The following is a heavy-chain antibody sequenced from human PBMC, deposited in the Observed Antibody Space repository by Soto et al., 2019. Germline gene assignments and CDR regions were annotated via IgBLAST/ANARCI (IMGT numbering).Heavy chain of an antibody. J-gene: IGHJ6*02. CDR1: GGTXVTYA. D-gene: IGHD2-15*01. CDR2: ISDGFGTT. V-gene: IGHV1-69*06. Sequence: SXKVSFLASGGTXVTYAIRLVRRAPGQSLEWMGQISDGFGTTDLAQMFQGRVTITADKFTTTVYMELSSLRYDDTAVYYCATDCSGASCYGASGMDVWGQGTTVTVSS. CDR3: ATDCSGASCYGASGMDV.